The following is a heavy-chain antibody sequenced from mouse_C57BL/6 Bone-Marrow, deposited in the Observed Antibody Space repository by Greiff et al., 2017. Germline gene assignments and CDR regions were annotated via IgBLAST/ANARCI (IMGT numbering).Heavy chain of an antibody. Sequence: QVQMQQPGAELVMPGASVKLSCKASGYTFTSYLMHWVKQRPGQGLEWIGGIDPCDSYTNYNQKFKGKSTVTVDKSSSTAYMQLSSLTSEDSAVYYCARYDYDDAMDYWDRGTSVTVTS. D-gene: IGHD2-4*01. CDR1: GYTFTSYL. V-gene: IGHV1-69*01. J-gene: IGHJ4*01. CDR2: IDPCDSYT. CDR3: ARYDYDDAMDY.